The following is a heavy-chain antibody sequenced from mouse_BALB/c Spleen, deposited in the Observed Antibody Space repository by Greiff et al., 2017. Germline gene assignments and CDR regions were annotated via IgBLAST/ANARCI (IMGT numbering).Heavy chain of an antibody. V-gene: IGHV1-14*01. Sequence: EVQLQQSGPELVKPGASVKMSCKASGYTFTSYVMHWVKQKPGQGLEWIGYINPYNDGTKYNEKFKGKATLTADTSSSTAYMQLSSLTSEDSAIYYCARKDYRYPWFAYWGQGTLVTVSA. CDR3: ARKDYRYPWFAY. J-gene: IGHJ3*01. D-gene: IGHD2-14*01. CDR2: INPYNDGT. CDR1: GYTFTSYV.